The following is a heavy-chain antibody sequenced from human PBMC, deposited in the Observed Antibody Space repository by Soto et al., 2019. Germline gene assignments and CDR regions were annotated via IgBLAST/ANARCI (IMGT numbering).Heavy chain of an antibody. V-gene: IGHV3-48*01. J-gene: IGHJ5*02. CDR1: GFTFSSYS. CDR3: ARHPERIAEIGWFDP. D-gene: IGHD6-13*01. Sequence: PGGSLRLSCAASGFTFSSYSMNWVRQAPGKGLEWVSYISSSSSTIYYADSVKGQFTISRDNAKNSLYLQMNSLRAEDTAVYYCARHPERIAEIGWFDPWGQGTLVTVS. CDR2: ISSSSSTI.